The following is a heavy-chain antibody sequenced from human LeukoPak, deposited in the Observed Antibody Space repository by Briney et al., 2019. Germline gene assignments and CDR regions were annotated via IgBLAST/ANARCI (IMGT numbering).Heavy chain of an antibody. J-gene: IGHJ4*02. CDR2: VYYSGST. Sequence: SETLSLTCTLASGSMSSGDFRWTWIRQSPGKGLEWIGYVYYSGSTNYNPSLKSRVTISVDTSKNQFSLKLSSVTAADTAVYYCARSIRSTYHFDYWGQGTLVTVSS. CDR3: ARSIRSTYHFDY. CDR1: SGSMSSGDFR. D-gene: IGHD1-1*01. V-gene: IGHV4-30-4*08.